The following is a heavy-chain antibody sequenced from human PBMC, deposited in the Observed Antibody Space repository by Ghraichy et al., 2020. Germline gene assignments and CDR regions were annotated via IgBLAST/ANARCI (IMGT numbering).Heavy chain of an antibody. D-gene: IGHD7-27*01. CDR3: ASAGSANYHNWGSAFFDY. J-gene: IGHJ4*02. CDR2: ISGSSSDI. Sequence: GGSLRLSCAASGFTFSSYSMNWVRQAPGKGLEWVSSISGSSSDIYYADSVKGRFTIFRDNAKNSLYLQMNSLRAEDTAVYYCASAGSANYHNWGSAFFDYWGQGTLVTDSS. CDR1: GFTFSSYS. V-gene: IGHV3-21*01.